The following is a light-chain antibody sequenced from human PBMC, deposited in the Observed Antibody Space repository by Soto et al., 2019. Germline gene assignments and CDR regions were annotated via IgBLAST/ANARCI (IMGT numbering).Light chain of an antibody. J-gene: IGLJ1*01. CDR1: SSDVGGYNY. V-gene: IGLV2-8*01. Sequence: QSLLTQAPSASGSPGQSFTISCTGTSSDVGGYNYVSWYQQHPGKAPKLMIYEVSKRPSGVPDRFSGSKSGNTASLTVSGLQAEDEADYYCSSYAGSNNYVFGTGTKVTVL. CDR3: SSYAGSNNYV. CDR2: EVS.